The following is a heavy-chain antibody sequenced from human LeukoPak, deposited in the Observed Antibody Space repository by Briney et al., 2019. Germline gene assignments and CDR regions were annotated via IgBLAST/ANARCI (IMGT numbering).Heavy chain of an antibody. Sequence: PGGSLRLSCAASGFTFDDYAKHWVRQAPGKGLEWVSGISWNSGSIGYADSVKGRFTISRDNAKNSLYLQMNSLRAEDTALYYCAKDKRAGYSYGYFDYWGQGTLVTVSS. D-gene: IGHD5-18*01. CDR2: ISWNSGSI. J-gene: IGHJ4*02. CDR1: GFTFDDYA. CDR3: AKDKRAGYSYGYFDY. V-gene: IGHV3-9*01.